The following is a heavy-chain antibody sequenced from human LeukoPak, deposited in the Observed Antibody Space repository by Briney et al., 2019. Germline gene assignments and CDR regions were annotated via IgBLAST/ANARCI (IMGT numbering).Heavy chain of an antibody. CDR1: GFTVTSNY. CDR2: IYSGGST. V-gene: IGHV3-53*01. Sequence: GGSLRLSCAASGFTVTSNYMSWVRQAPGKGLEWVSVIYSGGSTNYADSVKGRFTISTDNSKNTLYLQMNSLRAEDTAVYYCARDSPASGVDYWGQGTLVTVSS. J-gene: IGHJ4*02. CDR3: ARDSPASGVDY. D-gene: IGHD2-2*01.